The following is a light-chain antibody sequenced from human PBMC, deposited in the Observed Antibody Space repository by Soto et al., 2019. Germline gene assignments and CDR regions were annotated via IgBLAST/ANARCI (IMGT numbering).Light chain of an antibody. CDR3: SSYTSGTTLIA. V-gene: IGLV2-14*01. CDR2: EVS. CDR1: SSDIGSYTY. Sequence: QSALTQPASVSGSPGQSITISCTGTSSDIGSYTYVSWYQQHPGKAPKLMIYEVSNRPSGVSGRFSGSKSGNTASLTISGLQADDEVDYYCSSYTSGTTLIAFGPGTKLTVL. J-gene: IGLJ1*01.